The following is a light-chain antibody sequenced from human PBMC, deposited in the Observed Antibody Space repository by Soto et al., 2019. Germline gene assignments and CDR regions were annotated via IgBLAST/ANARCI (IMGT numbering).Light chain of an antibody. J-gene: IGLJ1*01. Sequence: QSALTQPASVSGSPGQSITISCTGTSTDVGNYNYVSWYQQHPGKAPKLLIYEVSNRPSGISNRFSGSKSGNTASLTISGLQAEDEADYYCSSYTTSITLFVFGTGTKATV. CDR1: STDVGNYNY. CDR2: EVS. V-gene: IGLV2-14*01. CDR3: SSYTTSITLFV.